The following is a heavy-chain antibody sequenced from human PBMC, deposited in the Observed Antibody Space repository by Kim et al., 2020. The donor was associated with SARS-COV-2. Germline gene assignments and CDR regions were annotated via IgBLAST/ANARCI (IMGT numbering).Heavy chain of an antibody. V-gene: IGHV4-61*02. CDR1: GGSISSGSYY. CDR2: IYTSGST. Sequence: SETLSLTCTVSGGSISSGSYYWSWIRQPAGKGLEWIGRIYTSGSTNYNPSLKSRVTISVDTSKNQFSLKLTSVTAADTAVYYYVRESAGTRRDYWGQGTLVIVSS. J-gene: IGHJ4*02. D-gene: IGHD3-10*01. CDR3: VRESAGTRRDY.